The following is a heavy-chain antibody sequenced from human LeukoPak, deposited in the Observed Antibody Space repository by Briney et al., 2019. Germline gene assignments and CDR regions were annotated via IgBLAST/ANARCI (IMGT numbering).Heavy chain of an antibody. V-gene: IGHV4-34*01. J-gene: IGHJ3*02. CDR3: ARIPLASNAFDI. CDR1: GGSFSGYY. Sequence: SETLSLPCAVYGGSFSGYYWSWIRQPPGKGREGIGEINHSGSTHYNPSRKSQVTISVDTTKNQYSLKLSSVTAADTAVYYCARIPLASNAFDIWGQGTMVTVSS. D-gene: IGHD3-3*02. CDR2: INHSGST.